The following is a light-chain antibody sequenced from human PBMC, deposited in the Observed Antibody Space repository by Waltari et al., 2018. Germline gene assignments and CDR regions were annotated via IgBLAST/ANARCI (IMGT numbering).Light chain of an antibody. Sequence: EIVLSPSPATLSLSPGERATPSCRASQSVSRCLDCYQQKHCQAPRLLIYDASSRATGIPDRFSGGGCGTDFSLTISRLEAEDFAVYYCQKYVSLPATFGQGTKVEIK. CDR3: QKYVSLPAT. CDR1: QSVSRC. J-gene: IGKJ1*01. V-gene: IGKV3-20*01. CDR2: DAS.